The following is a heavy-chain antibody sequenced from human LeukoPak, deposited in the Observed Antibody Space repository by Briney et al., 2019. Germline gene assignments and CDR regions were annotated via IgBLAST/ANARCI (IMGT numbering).Heavy chain of an antibody. CDR2: IIPIPGTT. CDR3: ARKLRLGGNWFDP. CDR1: GGTFTSYA. Sequence: ASVKVSCKTSGGTFTSYAITWVRQAPGQWLEWMGKIIPIPGTTNYAQKFQGRVTFTADESTSTAYMELSSLRSEDTALYYCARKLRLGGNWFDPWGQGTLVTVSS. D-gene: IGHD1-26*01. J-gene: IGHJ5*02. V-gene: IGHV1-69*11.